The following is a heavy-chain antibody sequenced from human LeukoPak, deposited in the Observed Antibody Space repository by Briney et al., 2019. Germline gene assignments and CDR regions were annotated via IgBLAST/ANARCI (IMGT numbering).Heavy chain of an antibody. CDR3: AKRLVGSSGPYSIDC. J-gene: IGHJ4*02. Sequence: PGGSLRLSCAASGFTFSSYAMSWVRQAPGKGLEWVSAITGTGSSTYYADSVKSRFTISRDNSKNTLYLQMNSLRTEDTALYYCAKRLVGSSGPYSIDCWGQGTLVTVSS. D-gene: IGHD6-19*01. V-gene: IGHV3-23*01. CDR1: GFTFSSYA. CDR2: ITGTGSST.